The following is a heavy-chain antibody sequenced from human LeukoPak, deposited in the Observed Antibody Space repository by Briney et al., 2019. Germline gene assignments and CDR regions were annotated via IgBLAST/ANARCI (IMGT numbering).Heavy chain of an antibody. CDR1: GYTFTSYG. CDR3: ARHYGGNYYYYYRDV. V-gene: IGHV7-4-1*02. Sequence: ASVTVSCKASGYTFTSYGISWVRQAPGQGLEWMGWINTNTGNPTYAQGFTGRFVFSLDTSVSTAYLQISSLKAEDTAVYYCARHYGGNYYYYYRDVWGKGTAVTVSS. D-gene: IGHD4-23*01. J-gene: IGHJ6*03. CDR2: INTNTGNP.